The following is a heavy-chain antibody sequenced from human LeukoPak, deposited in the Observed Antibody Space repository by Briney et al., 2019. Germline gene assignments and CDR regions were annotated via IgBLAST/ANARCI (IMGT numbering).Heavy chain of an antibody. Sequence: GRSLRLSCAASGFTFSSYGMHWVRQAPGKGLEWVAVIWDDGSNKYYADSVKGRFTISRDNSKNTLYMQMNSLRAEDTAVYYCARDKEPILGGSVNYWGQGTLVTVSS. J-gene: IGHJ4*02. CDR1: GFTFSSYG. V-gene: IGHV3-33*01. CDR2: IWDDGSNK. D-gene: IGHD2-21*01. CDR3: ARDKEPILGGSVNY.